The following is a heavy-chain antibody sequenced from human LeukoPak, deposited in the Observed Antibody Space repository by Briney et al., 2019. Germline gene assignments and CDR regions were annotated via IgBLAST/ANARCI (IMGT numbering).Heavy chain of an antibody. V-gene: IGHV3-20*04. CDR3: ARGGYSGTYTDF. J-gene: IGHJ4*02. CDR1: GFSFDVYA. D-gene: IGHD1-26*01. CDR2: INGNGDRK. Sequence: GGSLRLSCAASGFSFDVYAMSWVRHGPGKGLEWVSGINGNGDRKGYADSVTGRFTISRDNAKNSLNLQMNSLRVEDTALYYCARGGYSGTYTDFWGQGTLVTVSS.